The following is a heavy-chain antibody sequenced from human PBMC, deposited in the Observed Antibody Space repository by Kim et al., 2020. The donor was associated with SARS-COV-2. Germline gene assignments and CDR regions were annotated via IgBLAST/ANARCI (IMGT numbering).Heavy chain of an antibody. J-gene: IGHJ4*02. V-gene: IGHV4-59*01. Sequence: SETLSLTCTVSSDSISAYYWSWIRRLPGKGLEWIGYIFYSGSTSYNPSLKSRVTISWDTSRNQFSLDLTSVTHADTAVDYCARSEGRASWHQFDYWGQGILVTVSS. CDR1: SDSISAYY. CDR2: IFYSGST. CDR3: ARSEGRASWHQFDY.